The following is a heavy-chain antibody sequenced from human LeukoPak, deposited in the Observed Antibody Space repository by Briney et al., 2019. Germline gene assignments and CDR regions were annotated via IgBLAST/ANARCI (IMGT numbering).Heavy chain of an antibody. V-gene: IGHV1-69*05. D-gene: IGHD3-10*01. CDR2: IIPIFGTA. CDR3: ARVSRELGYFDY. CDR1: GGTFSSYA. J-gene: IGHJ4*02. Sequence: GASVKVSCKASGGTFSSYAISWVRQAPGQGLEWMGGIIPIFGTANYAQKLQGRVTMTTDTSTSTAYMELRSLRSDDTAVYYCARVSRELGYFDYWGQGTLVTVSS.